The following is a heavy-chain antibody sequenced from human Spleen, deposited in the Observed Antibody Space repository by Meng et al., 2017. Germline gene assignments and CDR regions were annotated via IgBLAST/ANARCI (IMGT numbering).Heavy chain of an antibody. CDR3: ARDPGISVSDTGCYFDY. CDR2: INPNSGGT. V-gene: IGHV1-2*02. CDR1: GYTFTGYY. J-gene: IGHJ4*02. D-gene: IGHD1-14*01. Sequence: ASVKVSCKASGYTFTGYYMHWVRQAPGQGLEWMGWINPNSGGTKYAQNFQGRVTMTRDTSISTAYMELSRLTSDDRAVYYCARDPGISVSDTGCYFDYWGQGTLVTVSS.